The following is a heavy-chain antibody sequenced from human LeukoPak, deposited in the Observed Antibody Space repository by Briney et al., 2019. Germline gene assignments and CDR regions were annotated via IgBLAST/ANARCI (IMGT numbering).Heavy chain of an antibody. Sequence: GGSLRLSCAPSGLIFSSYWMYWVRQAPGKGLEWVANIKQDGSEKYYVDSVKGRFTISRDNAKNSLYLQMNSLRAEDTAVYYCGRGMNYWGQGALVTGSS. V-gene: IGHV3-7*05. CDR3: GRGMNY. J-gene: IGHJ4*02. CDR1: GLIFSSYW. CDR2: IKQDGSEK. D-gene: IGHD2-8*01.